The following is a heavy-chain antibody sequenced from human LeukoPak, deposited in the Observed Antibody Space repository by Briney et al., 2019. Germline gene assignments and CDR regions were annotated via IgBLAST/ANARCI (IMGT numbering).Heavy chain of an antibody. Sequence: SETLSLTCTVSGGSFSRSDFYWGWVRQPPGEGLEWVGSIYYSGRTSYNPSFESRVSISVDTSKSRFSLKLSSVTASDTAVYYCARHNVYHGCFDPWGQGTLVTVSS. CDR3: ARHNVYHGCFDP. V-gene: IGHV4-39*01. J-gene: IGHJ5*02. CDR2: IYYSGRT. D-gene: IGHD5/OR15-5a*01. CDR1: GGSFSRSDFY.